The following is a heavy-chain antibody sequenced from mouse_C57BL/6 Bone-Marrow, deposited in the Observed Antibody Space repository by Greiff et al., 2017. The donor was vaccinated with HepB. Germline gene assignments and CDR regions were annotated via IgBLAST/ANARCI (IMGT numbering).Heavy chain of an antibody. CDR3: ARGGNWDFDY. Sequence: EVKLVESGGGLVKPGGSLKLSCAASGFTFSDYGMHWVRQAPEKGLEWVAYISSGSSTIYYADTVKGRFTISRDNAKNTLFLQMTSLRSEDTAMYYCARGGNWDFDYWGQGTTLTVSS. V-gene: IGHV5-17*01. CDR2: ISSGSSTI. J-gene: IGHJ2*01. CDR1: GFTFSDYG. D-gene: IGHD4-1*01.